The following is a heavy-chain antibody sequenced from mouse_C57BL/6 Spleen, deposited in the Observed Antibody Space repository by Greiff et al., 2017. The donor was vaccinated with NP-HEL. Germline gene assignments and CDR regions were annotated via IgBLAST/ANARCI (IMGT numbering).Heavy chain of an antibody. Sequence: QVQLQQPGAELVKPGASVKLSCKASGYTFTSYWITWVKQRPGQGLEWIGDIYPGSGSTNYIEKFKGQATLTVDTTSSTAYMQLSSLTSEDLAVYYCASGITTVVAGDWGQGTTLTVSS. CDR3: ASGITTVVAGD. V-gene: IGHV1-55*01. CDR1: GYTFTSYW. D-gene: IGHD1-1*01. J-gene: IGHJ2*01. CDR2: IYPGSGST.